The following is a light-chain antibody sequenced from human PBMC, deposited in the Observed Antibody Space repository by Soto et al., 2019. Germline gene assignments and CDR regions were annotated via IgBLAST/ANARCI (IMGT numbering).Light chain of an antibody. Sequence: DTQMNHSPSSLSASLGDSVTITCRASQSISSYLNWYHQKPGKAPKLLIYAASSLQSGVPSRFSGSGSGTDFTLTISSLQPEDFATFYCQQSYSAPHTFGQGTKVDIK. CDR2: AAS. CDR3: QQSYSAPHT. CDR1: QSISSY. V-gene: IGKV1-39*01. J-gene: IGKJ1*01.